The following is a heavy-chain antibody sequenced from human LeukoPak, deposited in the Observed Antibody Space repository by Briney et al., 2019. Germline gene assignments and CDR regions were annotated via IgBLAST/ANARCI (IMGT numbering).Heavy chain of an antibody. CDR3: ARTHYYGSGSGIDY. CDR1: GVSISYYY. Sequence: SETLSLTCTVSGVSISYYYWSWMRQPPGKGLMWIGDIYHSGNTNYNPSLKSRVTISVDTSKNQFSLKLSSVTAADTAVYYCARTHYYGSGSGIDYWGQGSLVTVSS. J-gene: IGHJ4*02. D-gene: IGHD3-10*01. V-gene: IGHV4-59*12. CDR2: IYHSGNT.